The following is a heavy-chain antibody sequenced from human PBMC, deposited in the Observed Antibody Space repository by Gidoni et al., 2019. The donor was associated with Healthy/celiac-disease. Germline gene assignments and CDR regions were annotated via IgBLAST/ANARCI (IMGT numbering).Heavy chain of an antibody. CDR1: GYSFTSYW. CDR2: IYPGDSDT. J-gene: IGHJ6*02. V-gene: IGHV5-51*01. CDR3: ARWGHSSGWPDNTHYYYGMDV. Sequence: EVQLVQSGAEVKKPGESLKISCKGSGYSFTSYWIGWVRQMPGKGLEWMGIIYPGDSDTRYSPSFQGQVTISADKSISTAYLQWSSLKASDTAMYYCARWGHSSGWPDNTHYYYGMDVWGQGTTVTVSS. D-gene: IGHD6-19*01.